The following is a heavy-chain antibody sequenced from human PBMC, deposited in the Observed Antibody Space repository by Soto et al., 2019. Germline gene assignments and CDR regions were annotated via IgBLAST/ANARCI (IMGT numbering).Heavy chain of an antibody. J-gene: IGHJ6*02. CDR1: GFTFSSYG. Sequence: QVQLVESGGGVVQPGRSLRLSCAASGFTFSSYGMHWVRQAPGKGLEWVAVISYDGSNKYYADSVKGRFTISRDNSKNTLYLQMNSLRAEDTAVYYCAKERYSSSWYYYYGMDVWGQGTTVTVSS. CDR2: ISYDGSNK. D-gene: IGHD6-13*01. V-gene: IGHV3-30*18. CDR3: AKERYSSSWYYYYGMDV.